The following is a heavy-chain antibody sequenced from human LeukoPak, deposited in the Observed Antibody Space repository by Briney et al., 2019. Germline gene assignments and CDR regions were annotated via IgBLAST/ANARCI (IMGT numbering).Heavy chain of an antibody. J-gene: IGHJ4*02. CDR1: GGSISSSSYY. CDR3: ARVPFNYYGSGSSFDY. V-gene: IGHV4-39*07. D-gene: IGHD3-10*01. Sequence: PSETLSLTCTASGGSISSSSYYWGWIRQPPGKGLEWIGSIYYSGSTYYNPSLKSRVTISVDTSKNQFSLKLSSVTAADTAVYYCARVPFNYYGSGSSFDYWGQGTLVTVSS. CDR2: IYYSGST.